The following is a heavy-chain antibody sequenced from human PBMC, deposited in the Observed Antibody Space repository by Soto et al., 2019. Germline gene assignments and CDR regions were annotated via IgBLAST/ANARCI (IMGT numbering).Heavy chain of an antibody. Sequence: QVQLLESGPGLVKPSQTLSLTCSVSGDSISNIDYFWAWIRQPPGQALEYIGYIYKSATTYYNPSFDSRVAISVDTSKSQFSLNVTSVTAADTDVYFCARGRYCLTGRCFPNWFDSWGQGALVTVYS. CDR1: GDSISNIDYF. CDR3: ARGRYCLTGRCFPNWFDS. CDR2: IYKSATT. D-gene: IGHD2-15*01. J-gene: IGHJ5*01. V-gene: IGHV4-30-4*01.